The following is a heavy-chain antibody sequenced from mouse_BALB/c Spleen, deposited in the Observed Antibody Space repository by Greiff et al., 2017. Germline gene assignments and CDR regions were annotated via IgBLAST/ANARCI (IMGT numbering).Heavy chain of an antibody. J-gene: IGHJ3*01. V-gene: IGHV5-6-5*01. Sequence: EVQLVESGGGLVKPGGSLKLSCAASGFTFSSYAMSWVRQTPEKRLEWVASISSGGSTYYPDSVKGRFTISRDNARNILYLQMSSLRSEDTAMYYCARREYWFAYWGQGTLVTVSA. D-gene: IGHD2-10*02. CDR2: ISSGGST. CDR1: GFTFSSYA. CDR3: ARREYWFAY.